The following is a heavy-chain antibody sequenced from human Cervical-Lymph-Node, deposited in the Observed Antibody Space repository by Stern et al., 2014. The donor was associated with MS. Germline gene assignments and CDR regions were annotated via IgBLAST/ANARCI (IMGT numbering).Heavy chain of an antibody. J-gene: IGHJ4*02. CDR1: GGSISSSSYY. CDR3: ARHGVGFDYGDFYYFDS. V-gene: IGHV4-39*01. D-gene: IGHD4-17*01. Sequence: QLQLQESGPGLVKPSETLSLTCTASGGSISSSSYYWGWIRQSPGKGLEWIGRIGYSGSTYHKLALKRRITLSIDTSKKPSPLVVSSWSAADTAVYYCARHGVGFDYGDFYYFDSWGQGTLVTVSS. CDR2: IGYSGST.